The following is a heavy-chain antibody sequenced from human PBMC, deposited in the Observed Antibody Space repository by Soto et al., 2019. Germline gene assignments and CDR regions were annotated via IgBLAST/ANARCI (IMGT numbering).Heavy chain of an antibody. Sequence: QVQLQESGPGLVKPSQTLSLTCTVSGGSISSGGYYWSWIRQHPGKGLEWIGYIYYSGSTYYNPSLKSRVTISVDTSKNQFSLKLSSVTAADTAVYYCAREGCSSTSCYRSGMDVWGQGTTVTVSS. D-gene: IGHD2-2*01. CDR3: AREGCSSTSCYRSGMDV. CDR1: GGSISSGGYY. J-gene: IGHJ6*02. CDR2: IYYSGST. V-gene: IGHV4-31*03.